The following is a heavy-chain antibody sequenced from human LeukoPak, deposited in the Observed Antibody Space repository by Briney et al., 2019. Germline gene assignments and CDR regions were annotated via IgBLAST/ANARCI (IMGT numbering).Heavy chain of an antibody. CDR3: ARKIAAAATNWFDP. D-gene: IGHD6-13*01. CDR2: IYYSGST. V-gene: IGHV4-61*05. Sequence: KTSETLSLTCTVSGGSISSSSYYWGWIRQPPGKGLEWIGYIYYSGSTNYNPSLKSRVTISVDTSKNQFSLKLSSVTAADTAVYYCARKIAAAATNWFDPWGQGTLVTVSS. J-gene: IGHJ5*02. CDR1: GGSISSSSYY.